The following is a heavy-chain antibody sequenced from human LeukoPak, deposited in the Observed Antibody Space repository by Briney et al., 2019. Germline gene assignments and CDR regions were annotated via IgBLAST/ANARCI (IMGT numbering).Heavy chain of an antibody. CDR3: ARESMVRGVNNSDY. Sequence: SVKVSCKASGGTFSSYAISWVRQAPGQGLEWMGRIIPIFGTANYAQKFQGRVTITTDESTSTAYMQLSSLRSEDTAVYYCARESMVRGVNNSDYWGQGTLVTVSS. CDR2: IIPIFGTA. J-gene: IGHJ4*02. V-gene: IGHV1-69*05. CDR1: GGTFSSYA. D-gene: IGHD3-10*01.